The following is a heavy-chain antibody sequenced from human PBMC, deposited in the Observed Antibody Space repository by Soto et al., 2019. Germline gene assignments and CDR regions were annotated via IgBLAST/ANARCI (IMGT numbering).Heavy chain of an antibody. Sequence: QVQLVQSGADVQRPGSSVRVSCKASGDTFNFYTINGVRQAPGQGLQWMGRINPILSMSNYAPRFQGRVTMTADKSTSTAYMELCSLRSEDTAMYFCATSYGSGYRAFDSWGQGALVTVSS. V-gene: IGHV1-69*02. CDR2: INPILSMS. J-gene: IGHJ4*02. CDR1: GDTFNFYT. D-gene: IGHD3-10*01. CDR3: ATSYGSGYRAFDS.